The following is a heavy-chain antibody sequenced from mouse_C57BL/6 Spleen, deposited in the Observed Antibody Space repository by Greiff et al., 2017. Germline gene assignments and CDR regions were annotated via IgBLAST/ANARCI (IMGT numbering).Heavy chain of an antibody. CDR3: ALQLGQGFAY. CDR2: IHPNSGST. V-gene: IGHV1-64*01. CDR1: GYTFTSYW. J-gene: IGHJ3*01. D-gene: IGHD4-1*02. Sequence: QVHVKQPGAELVKPGASVKLSCKASGYTFTSYWMHWVKQRPGQGLEWIGMIHPNSGSTNYNEKFKSKATLTVDKSSSTAYMQLSSLTSEDSAVYYCALQLGQGFAYWGQGTLVTVSA.